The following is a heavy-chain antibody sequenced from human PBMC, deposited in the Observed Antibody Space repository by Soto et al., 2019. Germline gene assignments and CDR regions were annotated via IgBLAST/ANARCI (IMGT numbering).Heavy chain of an antibody. CDR1: GFTFNNYA. CDR3: AKDWTGNDCRSGSCLAS. V-gene: IGHV3-23*01. J-gene: IGHJ5*01. D-gene: IGHD2-15*01. Sequence: EVKLLESGGGLEQPGGSLRLSCAASGFTFNNYAMTWVRQAPGKGLEWVSSIRYGDDSTYYADSVKGRFTISRDDSRNTVYLQMNSLRSEDTAVYYCAKDWTGNDCRSGSCLASWGPGTLVAVSS. CDR2: IRYGDDST.